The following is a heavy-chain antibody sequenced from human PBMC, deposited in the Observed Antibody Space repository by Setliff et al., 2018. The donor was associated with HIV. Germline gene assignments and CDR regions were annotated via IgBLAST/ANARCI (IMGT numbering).Heavy chain of an antibody. CDR3: ARAGIAYDDNSSLRY. Sequence: LRLSCAASGFPFSSYSMNWVRQAPGKGLEWISYIDDSGRIRDYAGSVKGRFTISRDNPKKLLFLQMSSLRLDDTAMYFCARAGIAYDDNSSLRYWGQGTQVTVSS. V-gene: IGHV3-48*01. CDR1: GFPFSSYS. J-gene: IGHJ4*02. D-gene: IGHD3-16*01. CDR2: IDDSGRIR.